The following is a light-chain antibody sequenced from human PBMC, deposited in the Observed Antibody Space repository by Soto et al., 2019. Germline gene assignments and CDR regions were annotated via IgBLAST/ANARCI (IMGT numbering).Light chain of an antibody. J-gene: IGLJ1*01. CDR1: SSDVGGYNY. Sequence: QSVLTQPASVSGSPGQSITISCTGTSSDVGGYNYVSWYQQHPGKAPKLMIYDVSYRPSGVSNRFSGSKSGNTASLIISGLQAEDEADYYCSSYTSSSPYVFGTGTKLTVL. CDR3: SSYTSSSPYV. CDR2: DVS. V-gene: IGLV2-14*01.